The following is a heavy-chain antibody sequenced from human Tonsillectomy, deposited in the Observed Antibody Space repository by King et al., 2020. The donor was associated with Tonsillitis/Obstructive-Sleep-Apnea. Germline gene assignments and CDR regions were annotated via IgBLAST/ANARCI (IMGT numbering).Heavy chain of an antibody. CDR1: GYTFISYG. CDR2: ISAYSDKT. D-gene: IGHD1-26*01. CDR3: AREADATSLSSRHFDY. J-gene: IGHJ4*02. V-gene: IGHV1-18*01. Sequence: QLVQSGAEVKKPGASVKVSCKASGYTFISYGISWVRQAPGQGLEWMGWISAYSDKTNYAQKVQGRVTMTTDTSTSTAYMELTSLRSDDTAVYYCAREADATSLSSRHFDYWGQGTLVTVSS.